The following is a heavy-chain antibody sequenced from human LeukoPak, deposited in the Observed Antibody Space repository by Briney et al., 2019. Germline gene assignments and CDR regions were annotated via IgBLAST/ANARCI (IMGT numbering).Heavy chain of an antibody. CDR3: ITALGATAYVFDI. D-gene: IGHD1-26*01. CDR1: GYSLSELA. CDR2: FDPEDDER. Sequence: GASVTVSCKVSGYSLSELAMHWVRQAPGKGPEWMGGFDPEDDERVYAQNFRGRVTMTEDTSTDTAYMELSRLRSDDTAVYYCITALGATAYVFDIWGQGTLVTVSS. J-gene: IGHJ3*02. V-gene: IGHV1-24*01.